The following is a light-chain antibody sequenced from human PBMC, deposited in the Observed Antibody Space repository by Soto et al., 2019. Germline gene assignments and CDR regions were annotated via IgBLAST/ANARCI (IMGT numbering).Light chain of an antibody. CDR3: QQYCSSLPYT. J-gene: IGKJ2*01. CDR2: GDS. Sequence: EIVLTQSPGTMSLYPGDRATLSCRASQSVTSSYLAWYQQKPGQAPRLLIYGDSCRATAIPDRFSDSGSGTVFTLTISRLEPEDFAVYYCQQYCSSLPYTVGQGTKLEIK. CDR1: QSVTSSY. V-gene: IGKV3-20*01.